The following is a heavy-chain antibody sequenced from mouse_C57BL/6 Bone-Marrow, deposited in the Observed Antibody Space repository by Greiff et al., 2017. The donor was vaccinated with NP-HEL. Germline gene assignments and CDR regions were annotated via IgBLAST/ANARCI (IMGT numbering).Heavy chain of an antibody. V-gene: IGHV5-6*02. J-gene: IGHJ3*01. CDR3: ARGNYYGNSWFAY. CDR2: ISSGGSYT. D-gene: IGHD2-1*01. Sequence: EVKVVESGGDLVKPGGSLKLSCAASGFTFSSYGMSWVRQTPDKRLEWVATISSGGSYTYYPDSVKGRFTISRDNAKNTLYLQMSSLKSEDTAMYYCARGNYYGNSWFAYWGQGTLVTVSA. CDR1: GFTFSSYG.